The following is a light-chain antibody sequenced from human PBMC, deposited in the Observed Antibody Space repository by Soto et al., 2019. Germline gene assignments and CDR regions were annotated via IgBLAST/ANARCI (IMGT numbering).Light chain of an antibody. J-gene: IGLJ1*01. CDR1: SSDVGGYNY. CDR2: EVS. V-gene: IGLV2-14*01. Sequence: QSALTQPASASGSPGQSITISCTGTSSDVGGYNYVSWYQQHPGKAPKLMIYEVSNRPSGVSNRFSGSKSGNTASLTISGLQAEDEADYFCNSYGRTSTRYVFGTGTKLTVL. CDR3: NSYGRTSTRYV.